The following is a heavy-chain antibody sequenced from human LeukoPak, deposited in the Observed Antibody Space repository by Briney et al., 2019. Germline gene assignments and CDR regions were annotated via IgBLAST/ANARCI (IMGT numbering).Heavy chain of an antibody. CDR1: GFTFSNSG. CDR2: VLYDGSNK. CDR3: AKDMGPPVADY. Sequence: PGGSLRLSCAASGFTFSNSGMHWVRQAPGKGLEWVAFVLYDGSNKYYTDSVKGRFTISRDNSRNTLYLQMNSLRAEDTAVYYCAKDMGPPVADYWGQGTLVTVSS. V-gene: IGHV3-30*02. J-gene: IGHJ4*02.